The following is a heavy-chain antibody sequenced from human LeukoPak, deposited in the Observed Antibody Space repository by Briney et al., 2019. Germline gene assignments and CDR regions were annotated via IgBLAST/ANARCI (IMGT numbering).Heavy chain of an antibody. CDR1: GFTFSSYA. V-gene: IGHV3-30-3*01. CDR3: ASSQDPRVGDFGEYFQH. D-gene: IGHD4-17*01. J-gene: IGHJ1*01. CDR2: ISYDGSNK. Sequence: PGGSLRLSCAASGFTFSSYAMHWVRQAPGKGLEWVAVISYDGSNKYYADSVKGRFTISRDNSKNTLYLQMNSLRAEDTAVYYCASSQDPRVGDFGEYFQHWGQGTLVTVSS.